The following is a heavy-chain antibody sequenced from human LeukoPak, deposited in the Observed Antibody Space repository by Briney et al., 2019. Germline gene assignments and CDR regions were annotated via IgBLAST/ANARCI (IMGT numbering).Heavy chain of an antibody. J-gene: IGHJ4*02. Sequence: QAGGSLRLSCAASGFTFSSYEMNWVRQAPGKGLEWVSYISSSGSTIYYADSVKGRFTISRDNAKNSLYLQMNSLRAEDTAVYYCARARPSMWIDYWGQGTLVTVSS. CDR3: ARARPSMWIDY. V-gene: IGHV3-48*03. CDR1: GFTFSSYE. D-gene: IGHD5-12*01. CDR2: ISSSGSTI.